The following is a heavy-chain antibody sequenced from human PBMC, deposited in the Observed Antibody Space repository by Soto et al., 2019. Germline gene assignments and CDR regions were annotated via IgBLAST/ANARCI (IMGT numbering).Heavy chain of an antibody. V-gene: IGHV3-23*01. J-gene: IGHJ4*02. Sequence: PGGSLRLSCAASGVTFSSYAMSWVRQAPGKGLEWVSAISGSGGSTYYADSVKGRFTISRDNSKNTLYLQMNSLRAEDTAVYYCAKDGRYDFWSGYSEYFDYWGQGTLVTVSS. CDR2: ISGSGGST. CDR3: AKDGRYDFWSGYSEYFDY. CDR1: GVTFSSYA. D-gene: IGHD3-3*01.